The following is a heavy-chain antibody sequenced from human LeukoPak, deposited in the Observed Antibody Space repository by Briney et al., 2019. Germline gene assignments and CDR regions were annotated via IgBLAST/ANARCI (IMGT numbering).Heavy chain of an antibody. Sequence: GGSLRLSCAASGFTFDDYAIHWVRQAPGKGLEWVSGISWNSGSIGYADSVKGRFTISRDNAKNSLYLQMNSLRAEDTALYYCAKGNRLQYYGMDVWGQGTTVTVSS. CDR1: GFTFDDYA. J-gene: IGHJ6*02. CDR3: AKGNRLQYYGMDV. CDR2: ISWNSGSI. V-gene: IGHV3-9*01.